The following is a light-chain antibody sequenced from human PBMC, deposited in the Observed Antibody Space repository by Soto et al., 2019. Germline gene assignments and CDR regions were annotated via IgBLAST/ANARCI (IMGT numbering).Light chain of an antibody. CDR1: QSVTGSY. CDR3: QQYGDSPKT. V-gene: IGKV3-20*01. Sequence: EIVLTQSPGTLSLSPGERATLSCRASQSVTGSYLAWYQQRPGQAPRLLIYGASSRATGIPDRFSGSGSVTDFTLTISRLEPEDFAVYYCQQYGDSPKTFGPGTKVEIK. J-gene: IGKJ1*01. CDR2: GAS.